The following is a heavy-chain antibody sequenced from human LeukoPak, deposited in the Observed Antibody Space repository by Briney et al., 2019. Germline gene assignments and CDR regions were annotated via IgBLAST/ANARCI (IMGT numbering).Heavy chain of an antibody. CDR2: TYYRSKWYN. V-gene: IGHV6-1*01. CDR1: GDSVSSNSAA. J-gene: IGHJ6*02. Sequence: SQTLSLTCAISGDSVSSNSAAWNWIRQSPSRGLEWLGRTYYRSKWYNDYAVSVKGRITINPDTSKNQFPLQLNSVTPEDTAVYYCARESGHSSSWYYYYGMDVWGQGTTVTVSS. D-gene: IGHD6-13*01. CDR3: ARESGHSSSWYYYYGMDV.